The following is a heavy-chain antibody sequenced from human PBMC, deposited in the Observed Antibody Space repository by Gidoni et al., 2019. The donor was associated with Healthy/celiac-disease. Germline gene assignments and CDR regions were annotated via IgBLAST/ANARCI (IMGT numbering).Heavy chain of an antibody. J-gene: IGHJ4*02. CDR1: GYTFTNYG. CDR2: ISVNNGNT. D-gene: IGHD2-15*01. Sequence: QVQLVQSGAEVKKPGASVKVSCKASGYTFTNYGISWVRQAPGQELEWMGWISVNNGNTNYAQKLQGRVTMTTDTSTSTAYMELRSLRSDDTAVYYCARARENDCSGGSCYPEGYWGQGTLVTVSS. CDR3: ARARENDCSGGSCYPEGY. V-gene: IGHV1-18*01.